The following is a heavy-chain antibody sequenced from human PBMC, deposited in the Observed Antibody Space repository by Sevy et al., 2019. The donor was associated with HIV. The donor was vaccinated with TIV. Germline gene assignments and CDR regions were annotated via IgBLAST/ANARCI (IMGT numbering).Heavy chain of an antibody. CDR1: GFTFNTHA. CDR2: ISATGSST. Sequence: GGSLRLSCAASGFTFNTHAMNWVRQAPGKGLEWVSVISATGSSTYYADSVKGRFTISRDNAKNSLYLQMNSLRAEDTAVYYCAREDGSRQYFQYWGQGTLVTVSS. CDR3: AREDGSRQYFQY. D-gene: IGHD6-13*01. V-gene: IGHV3-23*01. J-gene: IGHJ1*01.